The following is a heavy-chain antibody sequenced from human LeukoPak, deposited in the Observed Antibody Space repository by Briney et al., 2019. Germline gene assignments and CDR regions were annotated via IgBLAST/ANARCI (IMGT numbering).Heavy chain of an antibody. CDR1: GDSISSYF. CDR2: FHGSGSA. CDR3: ARDSHSVDTATPRGFDP. Sequence: SETLSLTCTVSGDSISSYFWSWIRQPPGKGLEWIGYFHGSGSANYNPSLKSRITMSVDTSKNQFSLKLRSVTAADTAVSYCARDSHSVDTATPRGFDPWGQGTLVTVSS. V-gene: IGHV4-59*01. D-gene: IGHD2-15*01. J-gene: IGHJ5*02.